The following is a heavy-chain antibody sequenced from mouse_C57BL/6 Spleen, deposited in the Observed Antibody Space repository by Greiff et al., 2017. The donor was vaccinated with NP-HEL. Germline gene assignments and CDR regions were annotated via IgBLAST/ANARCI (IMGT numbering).Heavy chain of an antibody. D-gene: IGHD2-14*01. Sequence: DVKLVESGGGLVKPGGSLKLSCAASGFTFSDYGMHWVRQAPEKGLEWVAYISSGSSTIYYADTVKGRFTISRDNAKNTLFLQMTSLRSEDTAMYYCARTYEGYAMDYWGQGTSVTVSS. V-gene: IGHV5-17*01. CDR3: ARTYEGYAMDY. J-gene: IGHJ4*01. CDR2: ISSGSSTI. CDR1: GFTFSDYG.